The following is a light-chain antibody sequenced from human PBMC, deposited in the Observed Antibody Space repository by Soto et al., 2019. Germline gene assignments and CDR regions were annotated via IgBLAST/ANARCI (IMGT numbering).Light chain of an antibody. CDR1: QSVSNN. Sequence: ETVMTQSPGTLSVSPGKRATLSCRASQSVSNNLAWYQQKPGQAPRLLIYGASTRATGIPARFSGSGSGTEFTLSISSLQSEDFAVYYCQQYNNWPPMYTFGQGTKVDIK. CDR3: QQYNNWPPMYT. CDR2: GAS. V-gene: IGKV3-15*01. J-gene: IGKJ2*01.